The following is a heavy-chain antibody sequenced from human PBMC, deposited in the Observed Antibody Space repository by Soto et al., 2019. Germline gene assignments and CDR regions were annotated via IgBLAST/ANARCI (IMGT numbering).Heavy chain of an antibody. Sequence: QVEVVQSGPEMKKPGASVKVSCKASGYNFNACGISWVRQAPGQGLEWMGWISSHTGNTNYAQNLQGRVTMTTDTSTTTVSIEVRSLTPDDTAVYYCARDCATAVTTHYLDFWGQGSLVTVSS. J-gene: IGHJ4*02. V-gene: IGHV1-18*01. CDR3: ARDCATAVTTHYLDF. CDR1: GYNFNACG. CDR2: ISSHTGNT. D-gene: IGHD4-17*01.